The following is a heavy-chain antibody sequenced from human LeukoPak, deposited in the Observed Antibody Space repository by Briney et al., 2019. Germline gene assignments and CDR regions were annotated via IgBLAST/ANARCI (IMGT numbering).Heavy chain of an antibody. CDR3: ARDLLYSSGWYSGNWFDP. V-gene: IGHV3-30*04. CDR2: ISYDGSNK. D-gene: IGHD6-19*01. J-gene: IGHJ5*02. Sequence: PGGSLRLSCAASGFTFSGYAMHWVRQAPGKGLEWVAVISYDGSNKYYADSVKGRFTISRDNSKNTLYLQMNSLRAEDTAVYYCARDLLYSSGWYSGNWFDPWGQGTLVTVSS. CDR1: GFTFSGYA.